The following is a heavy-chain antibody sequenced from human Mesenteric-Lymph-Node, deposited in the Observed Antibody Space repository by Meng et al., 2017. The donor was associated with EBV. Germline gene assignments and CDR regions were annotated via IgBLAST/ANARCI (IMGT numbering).Heavy chain of an antibody. CDR3: ARGAIFGIVITYFDY. J-gene: IGHJ4*02. CDR1: GGSFSGYH. V-gene: IGHV4-34*01. D-gene: IGHD3-3*02. CDR2: ISQSGDT. Sequence: QVQLAQGGAGPLETSETLSLTCEASGGSFSGYHWSWIRQPPGKGLEYIGEISQSGDTTYNPSLKSRVTISVDRSRNQFSLKMASVTAADTAVYYCARGAIFGIVITYFDYWSQGTLVTVSS.